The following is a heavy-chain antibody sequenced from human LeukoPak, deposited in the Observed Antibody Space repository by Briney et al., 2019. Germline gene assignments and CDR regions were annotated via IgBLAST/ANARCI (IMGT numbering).Heavy chain of an antibody. V-gene: IGHV4-4*08. D-gene: IGHD3-22*01. CDR2: IYTSGST. Sequence: SETLSLTCTVSGGSLSGYYWSWIRQPPGKGLEWIGYIYTSGSTDYNPSLKSRVTMSVDTSKNQFSLKLSSVTAADTAVYYCVRGRYDSSGYFALDIWGQGTMVTVSS. J-gene: IGHJ3*02. CDR3: VRGRYDSSGYFALDI. CDR1: GGSLSGYY.